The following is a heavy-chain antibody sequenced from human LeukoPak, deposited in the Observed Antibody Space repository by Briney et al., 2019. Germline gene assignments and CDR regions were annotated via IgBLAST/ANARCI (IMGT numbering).Heavy chain of an antibody. D-gene: IGHD1-14*01. V-gene: IGHV1-2*02. CDR3: ARQTTHDSFDP. CDR1: GYTFTVYY. CDR2: INPNSGGT. Sequence: ASVTVSYRASGYTFTVYYMHWVRQAPGQGLEWMGWINPNSGGTNYAQKFQGRVTMTRDTSISTAYMELSRLRSDDTAVYYCARQTTHDSFDPWGQGTLVTVSS. J-gene: IGHJ5*02.